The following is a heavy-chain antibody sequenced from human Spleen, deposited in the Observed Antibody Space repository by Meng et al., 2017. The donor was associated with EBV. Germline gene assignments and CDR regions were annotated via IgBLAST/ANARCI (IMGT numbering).Heavy chain of an antibody. D-gene: IGHD6-19*01. Sequence: QLQLGGSVPGQVNPSETLSLTCTVSGDSISSFYYWGWIRQPPGRGLEWIGSVHYTGSTYYSPSLKSRVTVSVDTSKNQFSLRLTSVTAADTAVYYCARPFPSWQSPRLDPFGAWGQGTLVTVSS. CDR3: ARPFPSWQSPRLDPFGA. V-gene: IGHV4-39*01. J-gene: IGHJ5*02. CDR1: GDSISSFYY. CDR2: VHYTGST.